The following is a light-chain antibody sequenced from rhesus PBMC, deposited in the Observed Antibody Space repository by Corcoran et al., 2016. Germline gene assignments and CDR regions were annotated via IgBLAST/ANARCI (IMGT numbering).Light chain of an antibody. CDR3: QHSYGTPSR. CDR1: ENVNNY. J-gene: IGKJ2*01. CDR2: AAS. V-gene: IGKV1-74*01. Sequence: DIQMTQSPSSLSASVGDRVTITCRASENVNNYLHWYQQKPGKAPKLLIYAASTLQSGVPSRFSGSGSGTDYTFTISSLQPEDVATYSCQHSYGTPSRFGQGPKVEIE.